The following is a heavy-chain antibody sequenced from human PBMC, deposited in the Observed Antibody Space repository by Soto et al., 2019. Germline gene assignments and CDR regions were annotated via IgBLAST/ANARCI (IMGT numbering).Heavy chain of an antibody. CDR2: ISSSSSYI. CDR1: GFTFSSYS. Sequence: GGSLRLSCAASGFTFSSYSMNWVRQAPGKGLEWVSSISSSSSYIYYADSVKGRFTISRDNAKNSLYLQMNNLRAEDTAVYYCARDLVGATSPDAFDIWGQGTMVTVSS. V-gene: IGHV3-21*01. D-gene: IGHD1-26*01. CDR3: ARDLVGATSPDAFDI. J-gene: IGHJ3*02.